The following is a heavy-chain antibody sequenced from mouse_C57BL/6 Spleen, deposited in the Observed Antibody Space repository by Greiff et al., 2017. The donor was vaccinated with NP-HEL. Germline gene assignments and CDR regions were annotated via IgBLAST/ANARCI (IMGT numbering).Heavy chain of an antibody. D-gene: IGHD4-1*01. J-gene: IGHJ4*01. Sequence: VQLQQSGAELVRPGASVKLSCKASGYTFTDYYINWVKQRPGQGLEWIARIYPGSGNTYYNEKFKGKATLTAEKSSSTAYMQLSSLTSEDSAVYFCARSGWDGGYYYAMDYWGQGTSVTVSS. CDR2: IYPGSGNT. CDR1: GYTFTDYY. CDR3: ARSGWDGGYYYAMDY. V-gene: IGHV1-76*01.